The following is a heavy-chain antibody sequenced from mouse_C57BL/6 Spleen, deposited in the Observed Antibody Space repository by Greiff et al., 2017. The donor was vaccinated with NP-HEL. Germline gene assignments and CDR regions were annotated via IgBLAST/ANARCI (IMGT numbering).Heavy chain of an antibody. J-gene: IGHJ2*01. CDR3: ARKEGDYYGLDY. V-gene: IGHV2-2*01. CDR1: GFSLTSYG. D-gene: IGHD1-1*01. Sequence: VQLQESGPGLVQPSQSLSITCTVSGFSLTSYGVHWVRQSPGKGLEWLGVIWSGGSTDYNAAFISRLSISKDKSKSQVFFKMNSLQADDTAIYYCARKEGDYYGLDYWGQGTTLTVSS. CDR2: IWSGGST.